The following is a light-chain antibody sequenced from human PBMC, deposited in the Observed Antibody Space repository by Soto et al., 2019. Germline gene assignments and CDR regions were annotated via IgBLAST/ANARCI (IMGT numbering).Light chain of an antibody. CDR3: QQYGSSPPIT. Sequence: EIVLTQSPGTLSLSPGERATLSCRASQSVSSSYLAWYQQKPGQAPRLLIYGASSSATGIPDRFSGSGSGTDFTLTISRLEPEDFEVYYCQQYGSSPPITFGQGTRLEIK. J-gene: IGKJ5*01. CDR2: GAS. V-gene: IGKV3-20*01. CDR1: QSVSSSY.